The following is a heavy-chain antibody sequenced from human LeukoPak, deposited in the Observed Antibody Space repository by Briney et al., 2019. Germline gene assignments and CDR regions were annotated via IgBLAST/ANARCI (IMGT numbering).Heavy chain of an antibody. CDR1: GYTFTSYG. J-gene: IGHJ5*02. D-gene: IGHD6-13*01. V-gene: IGHV1-18*01. CDR3: ARDLRPFGQQLPNWFDP. CDR2: ISAYNGNT. Sequence: ASVTVSCKGSGYTFTSYGISWVRQAPGQGLEWVGWISAYNGNTNYPQKHQGRVTMTTDTSTSTAYMDLRSLRSDDTDVYYCARDLRPFGQQLPNWFDPWGQGTLVTVSS.